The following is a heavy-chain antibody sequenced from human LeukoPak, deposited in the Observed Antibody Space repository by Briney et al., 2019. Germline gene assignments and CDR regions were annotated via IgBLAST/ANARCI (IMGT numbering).Heavy chain of an antibody. D-gene: IGHD4-17*01. Sequence: PGGSLRLSCSASGFTLSNYWMHWVRQAPGKGLVWVSRINTDGSSTNYADSVKGRFTVSRDNAKNTLYLQMNSLRAEDTAVYYCAKDQDGDYFDYWGQGTLVTVSS. J-gene: IGHJ4*02. V-gene: IGHV3-74*01. CDR3: AKDQDGDYFDY. CDR2: INTDGSST. CDR1: GFTLSNYW.